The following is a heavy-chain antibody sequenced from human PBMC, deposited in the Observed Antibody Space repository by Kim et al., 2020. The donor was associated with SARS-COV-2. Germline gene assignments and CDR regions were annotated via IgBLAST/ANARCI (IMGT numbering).Heavy chain of an antibody. CDR2: ISSSSSYI. Sequence: GGSLRLSCAASGFTFSDYSMNWVRQAPGKGLEWVSSISSSSSYISYSDSVKGRFTISRDNAKNSLYLQMNSLRLEDTAVYYCARVYLGTVVVTASRGRAFDIWGQGTMVTVSS. CDR1: GFTFSDYS. J-gene: IGHJ3*02. V-gene: IGHV3-21*01. D-gene: IGHD2-21*02. CDR3: ARVYLGTVVVTASRGRAFDI.